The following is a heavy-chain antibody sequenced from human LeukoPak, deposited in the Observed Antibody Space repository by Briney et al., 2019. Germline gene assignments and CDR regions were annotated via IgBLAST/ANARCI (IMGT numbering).Heavy chain of an antibody. D-gene: IGHD4-23*01. CDR1: GFTFSSYD. CDR2: ISYDGSNK. V-gene: IGHV3-30*18. CDR3: AKEAYGGPFDY. Sequence: GGSLRLSCAASGFTFSSYDMHWVRQAPGKGLEWVAVISYDGSNKYYADSVKGRFTISRDNSKNTLYLQMNSLRAEDTAVYYCAKEAYGGPFDYWGQGTLVTVSS. J-gene: IGHJ4*02.